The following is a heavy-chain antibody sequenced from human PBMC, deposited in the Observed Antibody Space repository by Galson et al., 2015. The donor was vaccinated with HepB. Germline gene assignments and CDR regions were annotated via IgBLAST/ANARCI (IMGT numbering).Heavy chain of an antibody. CDR1: GFTFSSYS. Sequence: SLRLSCAASGFTFSSYSMNWVRQAPGEGLECVSYISSSSTIYYADSVKGRFTISRDNAKNSLFLQMNSLRDEDTAVYYCAQRDYGGNSNWGQGTLVTVSS. J-gene: IGHJ4*02. D-gene: IGHD4-23*01. CDR2: ISSSSTI. V-gene: IGHV3-48*02. CDR3: AQRDYGGNSN.